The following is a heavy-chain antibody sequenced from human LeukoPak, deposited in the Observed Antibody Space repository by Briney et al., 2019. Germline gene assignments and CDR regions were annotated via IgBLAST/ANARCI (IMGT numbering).Heavy chain of an antibody. J-gene: IGHJ4*02. V-gene: IGHV3-11*04. D-gene: IGHD6-19*01. CDR1: GFTFSDYY. CDR3: ARDVTSGWYPVYFDY. CDR2: ISSSGSTI. Sequence: GGSLRLSCAASGFTFSDYYMSWIRQAPGKGLEWVSYISSSGSTIYYADSVKGRFTISRDNSKNTLYLQMNSLRAEDTAVYYCARDVTSGWYPVYFDYWGQGTLVTVSS.